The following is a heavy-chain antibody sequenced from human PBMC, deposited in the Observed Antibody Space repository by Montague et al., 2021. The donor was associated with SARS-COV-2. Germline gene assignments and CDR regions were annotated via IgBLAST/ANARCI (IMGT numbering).Heavy chain of an antibody. CDR1: GFSLSTSGMC. J-gene: IGHJ4*02. CDR3: ARTHYDILAGYYIAFDY. Sequence: PALVKPTQTLTLTCTFSGFSLSTSGMCVSWIRQPPGKALEWLAHIDWXXXKYYSTSLKTRLTISKDTSKLQVVLTMTNMDPVDTATYYCARTHYDILAGYYIAFDYWGQGTLVTVSS. D-gene: IGHD3-9*01. CDR2: IDWXXXK. V-gene: IGHV2-70*01.